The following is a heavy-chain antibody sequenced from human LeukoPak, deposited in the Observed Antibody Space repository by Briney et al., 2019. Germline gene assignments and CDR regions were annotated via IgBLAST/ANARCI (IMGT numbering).Heavy chain of an antibody. V-gene: IGHV3-48*01. D-gene: IGHD6-19*01. Sequence: GGSLRLSCAASGFTFSSYSMNWVRQAPGKGLEWVSYISSSSSTIYYADSVKGRFTISRDNAKNSLYLQMNSLGAEDTAVYYCARDESSGWYGEDYGMDVWGQGTTVTVSS. CDR3: ARDESSGWYGEDYGMDV. CDR1: GFTFSSYS. J-gene: IGHJ6*02. CDR2: ISSSSSTI.